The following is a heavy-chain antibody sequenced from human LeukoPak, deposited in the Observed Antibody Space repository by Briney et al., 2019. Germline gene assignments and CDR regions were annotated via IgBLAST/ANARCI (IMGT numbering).Heavy chain of an antibody. V-gene: IGHV3-74*01. CDR1: GFTFSSYW. D-gene: IGHD4-17*01. Sequence: GGSLRLSCAASGFTFSSYWMHWVRQAPGKGLVWVSRINSDGCSTSYADSVKGRFTISRDNAKNTLYLQMNSLRAEDTAVYYCARDYGDYPITLDYWGQGTLVTVSS. J-gene: IGHJ4*02. CDR2: INSDGCST. CDR3: ARDYGDYPITLDY.